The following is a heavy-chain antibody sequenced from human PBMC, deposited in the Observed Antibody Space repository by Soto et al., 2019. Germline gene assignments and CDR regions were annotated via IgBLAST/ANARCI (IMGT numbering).Heavy chain of an antibody. CDR1: GFTSSSYW. V-gene: IGHV3-74*01. D-gene: IGHD6-19*01. J-gene: IGHJ4*02. Sequence: EVQLMESGGGLVQPGGSLRLSCAASGFTSSSYWMHWVHQAPGKGLVWVSRINSDGSSTTYADSVKGRFTISRDNAKNTLYLQMNSLRAEDTAVYYCVRGEGGWETYWGQGTLVTVSS. CDR3: VRGEGGWETY. CDR2: INSDGSST.